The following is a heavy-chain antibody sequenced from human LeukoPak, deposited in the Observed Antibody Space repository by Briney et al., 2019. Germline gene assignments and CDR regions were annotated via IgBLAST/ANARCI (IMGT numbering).Heavy chain of an antibody. D-gene: IGHD6-13*01. J-gene: IGHJ4*02. CDR1: GYSISSGYY. CDR2: IYHSGST. Sequence: PSETLSLTCAVSGYSISSGYYWGWIRQPPGKGLEWIGSIYHSGSTYYNPSLKRRVTISVDTSKNQFSLKLSSVTAADTAVYYCARNPPGIADYWGQGTLVTVSS. CDR3: ARNPPGIADY. V-gene: IGHV4-38-2*01.